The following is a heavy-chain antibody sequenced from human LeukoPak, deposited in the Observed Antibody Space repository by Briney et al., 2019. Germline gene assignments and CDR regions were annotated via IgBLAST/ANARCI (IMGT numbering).Heavy chain of an antibody. Sequence: PGGSLRLSCAASGITFSGAWMHWVRQAPGKGLVWGSRINDDGRFRRYANSVKGRFTISRDNAKNTLFLQMDSLRAEDTAVYYCARVSGPGMNEYYHLWGQGTLVTVSS. J-gene: IGHJ1*01. CDR3: ARVSGPGMNEYYHL. CDR2: INDDGRFR. D-gene: IGHD3-10*01. CDR1: GITFSGAW. V-gene: IGHV3-74*01.